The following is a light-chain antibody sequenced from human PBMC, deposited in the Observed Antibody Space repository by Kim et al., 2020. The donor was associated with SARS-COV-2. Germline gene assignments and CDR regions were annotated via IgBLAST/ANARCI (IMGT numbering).Light chain of an antibody. CDR3: AAWDDGLSGPV. CDR2: TNN. Sequence: QSVLTQPPSASGTPGQRVTISCSGSSSNIGSNYVYWYQLLPGTAPQLLIYTNNQRPSGVPDRFSGSKSGTSASLAISGLRSEDEAAYYCAAWDDGLSGPVFGGGTQLTVL. V-gene: IGLV1-47*02. CDR1: SSNIGSNY. J-gene: IGLJ3*02.